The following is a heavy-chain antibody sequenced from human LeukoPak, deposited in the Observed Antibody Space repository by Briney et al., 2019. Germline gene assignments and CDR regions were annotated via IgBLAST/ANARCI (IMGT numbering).Heavy chain of an antibody. CDR2: IYYSGST. CDR3: ARVWQQAFDRSTHSDAFDI. J-gene: IGHJ3*02. D-gene: IGHD6-13*01. CDR1: GGSISSSSYY. V-gene: IGHV4-39*07. Sequence: SETLSLTCTVSGGSISSSSYYWGWIRQPPGKGLEWIGRIYYSGSTYYNPSLKSRVTISVDTSKNQFSLKLSSVTAADTAVYYCARVWQQAFDRSTHSDAFDIWGQGTMVTVSS.